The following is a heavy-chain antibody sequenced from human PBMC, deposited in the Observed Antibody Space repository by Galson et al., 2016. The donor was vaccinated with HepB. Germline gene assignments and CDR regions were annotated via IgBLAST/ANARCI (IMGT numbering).Heavy chain of an antibody. J-gene: IGHJ4*02. CDR2: VYTSGSA. V-gene: IGHV4-61*02. D-gene: IGHD2-21*01. CDR1: GGPMRGGTHY. CDR3: VRESVVSPTLPKFDY. Sequence: TLSLTCTVSGGPMRGGTHYWTWIRQPAGKGLEWIGRVYTSGSANLNPSLRSRVTISVDTSKNQFSLRLNSVTAADTAVYYCVRESVVSPTLPKFDYWGPGILVTVSS.